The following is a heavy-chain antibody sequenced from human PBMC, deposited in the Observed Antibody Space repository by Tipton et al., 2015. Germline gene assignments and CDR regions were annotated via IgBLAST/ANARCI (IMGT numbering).Heavy chain of an antibody. D-gene: IGHD3-10*01. Sequence: LRLSCTVSDASVSSGIYSWSWIRQPPGKGLEWIGYISDTGRSDYNSSLKSRVAISLDTSKNQFSLKLTSVTAADTAIYYCARAGGTSGSFYWGQGTLVTVSS. CDR1: DASVSSGIYS. CDR2: ISDTGRS. CDR3: ARAGGTSGSFY. V-gene: IGHV4-61*01. J-gene: IGHJ4*02.